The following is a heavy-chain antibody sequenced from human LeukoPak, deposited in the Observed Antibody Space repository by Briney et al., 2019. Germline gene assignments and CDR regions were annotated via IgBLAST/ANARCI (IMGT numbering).Heavy chain of an antibody. Sequence: PGGSLRLSCAGSGLTFSTYWMTWVRQAPGKGLEWVAHINQDGSEKYYVDSVKGRFTISRDNAKNPLYLQMNSLRAEDTAVYYCATGCGSCSSGDYWGQGTLVTVSS. V-gene: IGHV3-7*05. CDR2: INQDGSEK. CDR3: ATGCGSCSSGDY. D-gene: IGHD2-15*01. J-gene: IGHJ4*02. CDR1: GLTFSTYW.